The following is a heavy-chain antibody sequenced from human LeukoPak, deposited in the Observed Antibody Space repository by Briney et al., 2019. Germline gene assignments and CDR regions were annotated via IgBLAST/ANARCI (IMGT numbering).Heavy chain of an antibody. CDR2: IKIDGSAK. Sequence: GGSLRLSCAASGFTFSEYWMSWVCQAPGKGLEWVANIKIDGSAKYYADSVKGRFTISRDNANNSLYLQMNSLRAEDTAVYYCARSLYTCFDYWGQGTLVTVSS. CDR1: GFTFSEYW. J-gene: IGHJ4*02. CDR3: ARSLYTCFDY. D-gene: IGHD1-14*01. V-gene: IGHV3-7*04.